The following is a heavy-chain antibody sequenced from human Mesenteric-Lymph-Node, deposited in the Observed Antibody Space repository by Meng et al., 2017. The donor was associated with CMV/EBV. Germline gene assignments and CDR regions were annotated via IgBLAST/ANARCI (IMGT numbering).Heavy chain of an antibody. CDR1: GYAFNTYG. J-gene: IGHJ3*02. Sequence: ASVKVSCKASGYAFNTYGISWVRQAPGQGLEWMGWISAYNGNTKYAQKFQGRVSMTTDTSTSTAYMELRSLRSDDTAVYYCARDTAAYAFDIWGQGTMVTVSS. CDR3: ARDTAAYAFDI. V-gene: IGHV1-18*01. CDR2: ISAYNGNT. D-gene: IGHD2-15*01.